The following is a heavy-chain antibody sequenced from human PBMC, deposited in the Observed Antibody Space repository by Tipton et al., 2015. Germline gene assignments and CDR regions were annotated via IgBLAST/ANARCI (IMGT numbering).Heavy chain of an antibody. CDR3: ARARERHGGLFDS. Sequence: TLSLTCSVSSDSISKYYWSWIRQPPGKELEWIGYIQYSGGTNYNPSLESRVSMSVDTSKTQFSLEMRSVTATDTAVYYCARARERHGGLFDSWGQGTLVTVSS. CDR1: SDSISKYY. V-gene: IGHV4-59*07. J-gene: IGHJ4*02. CDR2: IQYSGGT. D-gene: IGHD4-23*01.